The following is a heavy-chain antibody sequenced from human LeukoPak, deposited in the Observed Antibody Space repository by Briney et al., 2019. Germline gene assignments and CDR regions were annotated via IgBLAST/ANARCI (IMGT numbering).Heavy chain of an antibody. Sequence: GGSLRLSCAASGFTVSSNYMSWVRQAPGKGLEWVSVIYSGGSTYYADSVKGRFTISRDNSKNTLYLQMNSLRAEDTAVYYCARTPADGDIFGWFDPWGQGTLVTVSS. V-gene: IGHV3-53*01. D-gene: IGHD3-9*01. CDR2: IYSGGST. CDR1: GFTVSSNY. CDR3: ARTPADGDIFGWFDP. J-gene: IGHJ5*02.